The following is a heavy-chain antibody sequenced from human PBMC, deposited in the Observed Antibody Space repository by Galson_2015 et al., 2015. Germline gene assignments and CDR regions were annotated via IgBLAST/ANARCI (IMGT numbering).Heavy chain of an antibody. CDR1: GFTFSAYY. V-gene: IGHV3-11*01. J-gene: IGHJ3*01. CDR2: ITSSGSTV. Sequence: SLRLSCAASGFTFSAYYMAWIRQAPGKGLERVSCITSSGSTVFSADSVRGRFTISRDSAKNSLYLQMNSLRAEDTAVYYCARLYYDTSGIDSFDVWGPGTMVTVSP. CDR3: ARLYYDTSGIDSFDV. D-gene: IGHD3-22*01.